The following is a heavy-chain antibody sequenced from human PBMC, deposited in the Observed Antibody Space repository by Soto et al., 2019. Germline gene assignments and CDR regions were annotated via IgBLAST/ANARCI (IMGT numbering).Heavy chain of an antibody. D-gene: IGHD2-2*01. Sequence: PGGSLRLSCAASGFTFSTYAMYWVRQAPGKGLEWVSTISRRDTSTYYADSVKGRFSISRDNTKNSLYLQMKSLRVEDTAVYYCASDVVVPTPSLDAFDLWGQGTMVTVSS. V-gene: IGHV3-21*01. J-gene: IGHJ3*01. CDR1: GFTFSTYA. CDR2: ISRRDTST. CDR3: ASDVVVPTPSLDAFDL.